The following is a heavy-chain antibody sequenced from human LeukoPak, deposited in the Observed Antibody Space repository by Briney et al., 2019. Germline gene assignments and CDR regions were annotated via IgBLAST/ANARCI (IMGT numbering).Heavy chain of an antibody. Sequence: GGSLRLSCAAPGFTFSSYDMPWVRQATGKGLEWVSAIGTAGDTYYPGSVKGRFTISRENAKNSLYLQMNSLRAGDTAVYYCARGSYYYYMDVWGKGTTVTVSS. CDR1: GFTFSSYD. CDR3: ARGSYYYYMDV. CDR2: IGTAGDT. V-gene: IGHV3-13*01. J-gene: IGHJ6*03.